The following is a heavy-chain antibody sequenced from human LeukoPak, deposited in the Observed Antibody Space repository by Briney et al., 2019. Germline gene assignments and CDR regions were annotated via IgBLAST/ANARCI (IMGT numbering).Heavy chain of an antibody. CDR1: GGSISSYY. CDR3: ARDTAGYDSRRSYYYYGMDV. Sequence: SETLSLTCTVSGGSISSYYWGWIRQPPGKGLEWIGYVYYSGSTYYNPSLKSRVTMSIDTSKNQFSLKLSSVTAADTAVYYCARDTAGYDSRRSYYYYGMDVWGQGTTVTVSS. V-gene: IGHV4-59*01. CDR2: VYYSGST. D-gene: IGHD3-22*01. J-gene: IGHJ6*02.